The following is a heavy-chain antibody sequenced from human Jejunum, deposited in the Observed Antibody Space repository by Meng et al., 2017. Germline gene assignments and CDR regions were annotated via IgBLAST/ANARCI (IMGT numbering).Heavy chain of an antibody. CDR2: INTDGSTT. J-gene: IGHJ4*02. CDR1: GFSFSSYW. CDR3: TRAGSYRHDY. D-gene: IGHD3-10*01. V-gene: IGHV3-74*01. Sequence: EGQLVESGGGLVQPGGSLRLSCAASGFSFSSYWMHWVRQAPGKGLVWVSRINTDGSTTNYADSVMGRFTISRDNAKNTLYLQMNSLSVEDTAVYYCTRAGSYRHDYWGQGTLVTVSS.